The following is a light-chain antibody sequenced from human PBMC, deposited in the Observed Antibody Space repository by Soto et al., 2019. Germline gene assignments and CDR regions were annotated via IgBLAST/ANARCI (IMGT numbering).Light chain of an antibody. V-gene: IGKV3-11*01. J-gene: IGKJ5*01. CDR2: AAS. CDR3: QQRSNWPIT. CDR1: QSVATY. Sequence: EIVLTQSPATLSLSPGERVTLSCRASQSVATYLAWHQQKPGQAPRLLIYAASNRATGIPARFSGSGSGTDFTLTISSLEPEDFEVYYCQQRSNWPITFGQGTRLEIK.